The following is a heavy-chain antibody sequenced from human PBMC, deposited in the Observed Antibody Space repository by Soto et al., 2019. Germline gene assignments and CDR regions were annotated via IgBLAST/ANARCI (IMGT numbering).Heavy chain of an antibody. Sequence: PGESLKISCKGSGYSFTSYWIGWVRQMPGKGLEWMGIIYPGDSDTRYSPSFQGQVTISADKSISTAYLQWSSLKASDTAMYYCARSPEINPLPTTSPYYYYMDVWGKGTTVTVSS. V-gene: IGHV5-51*01. CDR1: GYSFTSYW. CDR2: IYPGDSDT. D-gene: IGHD1-1*01. CDR3: ARSPEINPLPTTSPYYYYMDV. J-gene: IGHJ6*03.